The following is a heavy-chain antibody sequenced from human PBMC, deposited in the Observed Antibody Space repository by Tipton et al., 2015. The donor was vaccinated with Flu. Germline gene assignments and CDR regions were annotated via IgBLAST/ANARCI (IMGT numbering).Heavy chain of an antibody. CDR1: GGSMSDFF. Sequence: TLSLTCTVSGGSMSDFFWTWIRQPAGKGLEWIGRKYASGGTMYNASLKSRVTMSIDTSKNQFSLKLTSVTAADTAVYYCARRSSGQYLDGFDMWSLGTMVTVSS. J-gene: IGHJ3*02. D-gene: IGHD6-19*01. CDR2: KYASGGT. V-gene: IGHV4-4*07. CDR3: ARRSSGQYLDGFDM.